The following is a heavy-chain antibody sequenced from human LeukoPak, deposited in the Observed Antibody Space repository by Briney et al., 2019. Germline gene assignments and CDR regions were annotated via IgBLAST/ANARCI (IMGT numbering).Heavy chain of an antibody. J-gene: IGHJ4*02. CDR1: GYTFTGYY. CDR3: ARDQGSLTRSWYTGY. V-gene: IGHV1-2*02. CDR2: INPNSSDT. Sequence: GASVKVSCKASGYTFTGYYMHWVRQAPGQGLEWMGWINPNSSDTNFAQKFQGRVTMTRDTSITTAYMDLSSLTPDDTAVYFCARDQGSLTRSWYTGYWGQGTQVTVSS. D-gene: IGHD6-13*01.